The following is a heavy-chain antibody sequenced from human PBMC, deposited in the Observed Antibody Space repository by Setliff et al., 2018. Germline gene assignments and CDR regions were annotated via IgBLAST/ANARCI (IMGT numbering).Heavy chain of an antibody. J-gene: IGHJ3*02. V-gene: IGHV1-3*01. CDR2: INPGNGNT. CDR1: GYTFTGYY. D-gene: IGHD3-3*01. CDR3: ARDRFYNSWSGTSITAPHDAFDI. Sequence: ASVKVSCKASGYTFTGYYIHWVRQAPGQRLEWMGRINPGNGNTKYSQKFQGRVTMTSDTSTNTVYLEVSSLRSEDTAVYFCARDRFYNSWSGTSITAPHDAFDIWGQGTMVTVSS.